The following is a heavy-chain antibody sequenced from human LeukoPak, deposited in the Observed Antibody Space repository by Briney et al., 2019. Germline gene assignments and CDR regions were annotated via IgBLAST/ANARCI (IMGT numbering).Heavy chain of an antibody. CDR1: GFTFTDYY. D-gene: IGHD1-20*01. CDR3: VRSVYNWNDVDY. Sequence: PGGSLRPSCVASGFTFTDYYMSWIRQAPGKGLEWVSYISSTVITTYYADSVKGRFTISRDNAKNSLYLQMNSLRAEDTAVYYCVRSVYNWNDVDYWGQGTLVTVSS. V-gene: IGHV3-11*01. J-gene: IGHJ4*02. CDR2: ISSTVITT.